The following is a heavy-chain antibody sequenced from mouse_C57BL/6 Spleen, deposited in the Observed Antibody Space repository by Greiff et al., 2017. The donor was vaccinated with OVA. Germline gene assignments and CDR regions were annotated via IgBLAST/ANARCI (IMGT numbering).Heavy chain of an antibody. Sequence: QVQLQQPGAELVMPGASVKLSCKASGYTFTSYWMHWVKQRPGQGLEWIGEIDPSDSYTNYNQKFKGKSTLTVDKSSSTAYMQLSSLTSEDSAVYYSARSGTVVDTDYYSMDYWGQGTSVTVSS. CDR1: GYTFTSYW. CDR3: ARSGTVVDTDYYSMDY. J-gene: IGHJ4*01. D-gene: IGHD1-1*01. CDR2: IDPSDSYT. V-gene: IGHV1-69*01.